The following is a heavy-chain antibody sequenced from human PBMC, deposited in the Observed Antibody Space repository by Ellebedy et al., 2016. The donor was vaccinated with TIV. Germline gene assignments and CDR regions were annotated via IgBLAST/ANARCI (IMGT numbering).Heavy chain of an antibody. CDR3: ARDFHDYGIDAFDI. D-gene: IGHD4-17*01. CDR2: IYYSGTT. Sequence: SETLSLTCAVSGDSIGSGGYYWGCVRQHRGKGLEWIGHIYYSGTTYYNPSLKSRVMISVDTSNNQFSLNLSSVTAADTAVYYCARDFHDYGIDAFDIWGQGTMVTVSS. CDR1: GDSIGSGGYY. V-gene: IGHV4-31*11. J-gene: IGHJ3*02.